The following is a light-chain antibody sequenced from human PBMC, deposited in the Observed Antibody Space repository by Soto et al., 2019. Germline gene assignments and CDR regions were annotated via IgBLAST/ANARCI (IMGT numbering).Light chain of an antibody. CDR1: HSVSSSY. CDR3: QQYGSSPPIT. CDR2: GAS. V-gene: IGKV3-20*01. J-gene: IGKJ5*01. Sequence: EIVLTQSPGTLSLSPGERATLSCRASHSVSSSYLAWYQQKPGQAPRLLIYGASSRATGIPDRFSGSGSGPDFTLTISRLEPEDLAVYYCQQYGSSPPITFGQGTRLEIK.